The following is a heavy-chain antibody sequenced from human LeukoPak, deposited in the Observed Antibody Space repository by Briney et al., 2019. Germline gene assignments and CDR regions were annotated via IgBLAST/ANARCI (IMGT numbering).Heavy chain of an antibody. V-gene: IGHV3-30*04. Sequence: PGGSLRLSCAASGFTFSSYAMHWVRQAPGKGLEWVAVISYDGGNKYYADSVKGRFTISRDNSKNTLYLQMNSLRAEDTAVYYCAKGGYYYDSSGAAFDYWGQGTLVTVSS. J-gene: IGHJ4*02. D-gene: IGHD3-22*01. CDR1: GFTFSSYA. CDR2: ISYDGGNK. CDR3: AKGGYYYDSSGAAFDY.